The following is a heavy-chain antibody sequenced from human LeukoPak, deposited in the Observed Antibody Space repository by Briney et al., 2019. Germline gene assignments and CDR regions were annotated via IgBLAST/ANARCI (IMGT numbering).Heavy chain of an antibody. D-gene: IGHD6-13*01. V-gene: IGHV4-59*12. CDR2: FYYSGST. CDR3: ARTPEYSSSWLYYFDY. J-gene: IGHJ4*02. Sequence: GSLRLSCAASGFTFSDYYMSWIRQPPGKGLEWIGNFYYSGSTYYNPSLKSRVTISGDTSKNQFSLKLSSVTAADTAMYYCARTPEYSSSWLYYFDYWGQGTLVTVSS. CDR1: GFTFSDYY.